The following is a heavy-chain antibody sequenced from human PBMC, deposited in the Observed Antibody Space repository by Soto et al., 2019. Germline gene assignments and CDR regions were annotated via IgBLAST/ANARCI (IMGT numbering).Heavy chain of an antibody. J-gene: IGHJ3*02. D-gene: IGHD2-15*01. Sequence: GGSLRLSCAASGFTFSSYSMNWVRQAPGKGLEWVSSISSSSSYIYYADSVKGRFTISRDNAKNSLYLQMNSLRAEDTAVYYCARSGVPSSAGYCSGGSCYSSYAFDIWGQGTMVTVSS. CDR2: ISSSSSYI. CDR1: GFTFSSYS. CDR3: ARSGVPSSAGYCSGGSCYSSYAFDI. V-gene: IGHV3-21*01.